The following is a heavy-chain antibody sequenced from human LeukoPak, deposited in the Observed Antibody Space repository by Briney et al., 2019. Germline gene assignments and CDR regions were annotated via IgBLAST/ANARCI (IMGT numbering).Heavy chain of an antibody. CDR1: GFTFNNYW. Sequence: PRGSLRLSCAASGFTFNNYWIHWVRQVPGKGLVWVSRINNDGSSASYVDSVKGRFTISRDNAKNTLFLQMNSLRAEDTAVYYCARRGTGHGMDVWGQGTTVIVSS. CDR2: INNDGSSA. CDR3: ARRGTGHGMDV. D-gene: IGHD1-1*01. J-gene: IGHJ6*02. V-gene: IGHV3-74*01.